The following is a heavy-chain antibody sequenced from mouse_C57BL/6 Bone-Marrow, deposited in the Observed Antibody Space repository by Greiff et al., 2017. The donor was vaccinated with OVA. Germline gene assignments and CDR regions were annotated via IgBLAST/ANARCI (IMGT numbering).Heavy chain of an antibody. CDR3: ARELKLGREFAY. D-gene: IGHD4-1*01. CDR2: IDPEDGET. Sequence: EVHLVESGAELVKPGASVKLSCTASGFNIKDYYMHWVKQRTEQGLEWIGRIDPEDGETKYAPKFQGKATITADTSSNTAYLQLSSLTSEDTAVYYCARELKLGREFAYWGQGTLVTVSA. J-gene: IGHJ3*01. CDR1: GFNIKDYY. V-gene: IGHV14-2*01.